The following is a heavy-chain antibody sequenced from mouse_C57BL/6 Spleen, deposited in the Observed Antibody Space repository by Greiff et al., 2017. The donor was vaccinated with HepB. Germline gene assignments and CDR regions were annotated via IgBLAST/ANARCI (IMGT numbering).Heavy chain of an antibody. CDR1: GYTFTDYE. Sequence: VQRVESGAELVRPGASVTLSCKASGYTFTDYEMHWVKQTPVHGLEWIGAIDPETGGTAYNQKFKGKAILTADKSSSTAYMELRSLTSEDSAVYYCTRWSYWYFDVWGTGTTVTVSS. J-gene: IGHJ1*03. CDR2: IDPETGGT. V-gene: IGHV1-15*01. CDR3: TRWSYWYFDV.